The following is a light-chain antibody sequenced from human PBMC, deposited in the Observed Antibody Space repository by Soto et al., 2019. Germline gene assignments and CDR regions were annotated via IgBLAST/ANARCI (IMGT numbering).Light chain of an antibody. V-gene: IGKV3-15*01. CDR2: GAS. J-gene: IGKJ2*01. CDR3: QQYNNWFRT. CDR1: QSVSSN. Sequence: EIVMTQSPATLSVSPGERATLSCRASQSVSSNLAWYQQKPGQAPRLLIYGASTRATGIPARFSGSGSGTELTLTISSLQSEDFAVYYCQQYNNWFRTFGQGTKLEIK.